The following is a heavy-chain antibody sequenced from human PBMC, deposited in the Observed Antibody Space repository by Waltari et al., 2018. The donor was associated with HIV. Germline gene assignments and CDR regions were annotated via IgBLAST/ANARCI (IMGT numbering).Heavy chain of an antibody. CDR3: ARDQTMTRAFDI. Sequence: QVQLVEAGGGLVQPGRSLRLSCAAAGFTFSSSSMHWARQAPGKGLEWVAVISYDGSNKYYADSVKGRFTISRDNSKNTLYLQMNSLRAEDTAVYYCARDQTMTRAFDIWGQGTMVTVSS. V-gene: IGHV3-30*01. J-gene: IGHJ3*02. D-gene: IGHD3-22*01. CDR2: ISYDGSNK. CDR1: GFTFSSSS.